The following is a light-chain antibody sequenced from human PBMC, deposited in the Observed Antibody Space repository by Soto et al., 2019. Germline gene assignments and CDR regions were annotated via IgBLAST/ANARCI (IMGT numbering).Light chain of an antibody. CDR2: GAS. CDR3: QQYGSSPRT. Sequence: EIVLTQSPGTLSLSPGERATLSCRACQSVSSSYLAWYQQKPGQAPRLLIYGASSRATGIPDRFSGSGSGTDFTFTISRLEPEVFAVYYCQQYGSSPRTFGQGTKVDIK. V-gene: IGKV3-20*01. J-gene: IGKJ1*01. CDR1: QSVSSSY.